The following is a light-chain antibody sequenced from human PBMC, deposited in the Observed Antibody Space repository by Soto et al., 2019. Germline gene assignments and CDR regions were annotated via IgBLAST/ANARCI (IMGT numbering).Light chain of an antibody. CDR3: QQYDSAPWA. J-gene: IGKJ1*01. CDR1: QPVLSRSNNKNY. Sequence: DSVMTQSPDSLAVSLGERATINCKSSQPVLSRSNNKNYLSWYQQKPGQPPKLLISWASTRESGVPDRFSGSGSGTDFTLTISTLQAEDVAVYYCQQYDSAPWAFGQGTKVEIQ. V-gene: IGKV4-1*01. CDR2: WAS.